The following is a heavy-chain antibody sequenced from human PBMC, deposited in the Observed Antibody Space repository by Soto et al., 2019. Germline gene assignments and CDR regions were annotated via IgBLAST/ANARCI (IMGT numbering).Heavy chain of an antibody. CDR3: ARELVLRGDAFDI. V-gene: IGHV3-30-3*01. CDR2: ISYDGINK. D-gene: IGHD3-10*01. J-gene: IGHJ3*02. Sequence: QVQLVESGGGVVQPGRSLRLSCAASGFTFSSYAMHWVRHAPGKGVEWVAVISYDGINKYYADSVKGRFTISRDNSKNTLYLQMNSLRAEDTAVYYCARELVLRGDAFDIWGQGTMVTVSS. CDR1: GFTFSSYA.